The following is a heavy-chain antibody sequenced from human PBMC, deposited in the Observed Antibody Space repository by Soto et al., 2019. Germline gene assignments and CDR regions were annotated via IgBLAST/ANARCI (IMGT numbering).Heavy chain of an antibody. V-gene: IGHV4-4*07. CDR1: GGSINTSY. CDR2: IFSSGST. D-gene: IGHD5-12*01. Sequence: SETLSLTCTVSGGSINTSYWSWVRQPAGKGLEWIGRIFSSGSTSFNPSLESRVAMSVDTSKNHFSLNLSSVTAADMAVYYCAREGSYSAYNFAHGIQLWSFDFWGQGALVTVSS. CDR3: AREGSYSAYNFAHGIQLWSFDF. J-gene: IGHJ4*02.